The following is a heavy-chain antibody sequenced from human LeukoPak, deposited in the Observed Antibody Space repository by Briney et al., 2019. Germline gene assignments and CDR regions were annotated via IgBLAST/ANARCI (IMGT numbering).Heavy chain of an antibody. V-gene: IGHV3-23*01. J-gene: IGHJ4*02. Sequence: GGSLRLSCAASGFTFSGYAMSWVRQAPGKGLEWVSAISSGGTTYYADSVKGRFTISRDNSKNTLYLQMNSLRAEDTAVYYCARDQKPWINSLGYFDYWGQGTLVTVSS. D-gene: IGHD5-12*01. CDR3: ARDQKPWINSLGYFDY. CDR2: ISSGGTT. CDR1: GFTFSGYA.